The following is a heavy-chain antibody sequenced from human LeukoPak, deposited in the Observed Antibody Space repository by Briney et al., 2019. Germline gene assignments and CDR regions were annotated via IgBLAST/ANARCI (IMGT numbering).Heavy chain of an antibody. D-gene: IGHD2-15*01. Sequence: GGSLRLSCAASGFTFSSYAMSWVRQAPGKGLERVSAISGSGGSTYYADSVKGRFTISRDNSKNTLYLQMNSLRAEDTAVYYCAKEEQGYCSGGSCYSDGYWGQGTLVTVSS. CDR3: AKEEQGYCSGGSCYSDGY. J-gene: IGHJ4*02. CDR2: ISGSGGST. V-gene: IGHV3-23*01. CDR1: GFTFSSYA.